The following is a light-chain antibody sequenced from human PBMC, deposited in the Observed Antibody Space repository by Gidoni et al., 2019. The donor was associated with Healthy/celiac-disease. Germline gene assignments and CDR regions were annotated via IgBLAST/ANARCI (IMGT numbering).Light chain of an antibody. CDR3: QQYNSYSPLT. CDR1: QSISSW. CDR2: DAS. J-gene: IGKJ4*01. Sequence: DIQMTQSPSTLYASVGDRVTITCRASQSISSWLAWYQQKPGNDPKLLIYDASSLESGVPSRVSDSGSGTEFTLTISSLQPDDFATYYCQQYNSYSPLTFGGGTKVEIK. V-gene: IGKV1-5*01.